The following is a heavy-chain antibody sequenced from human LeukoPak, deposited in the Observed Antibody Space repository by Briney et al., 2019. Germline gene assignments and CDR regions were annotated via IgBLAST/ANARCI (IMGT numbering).Heavy chain of an antibody. CDR2: ISNDGGGT. J-gene: IGHJ4*02. D-gene: IGHD1-14*01. CDR1: GFIFNNYG. V-gene: IGHV3-23*01. CDR3: TRYNNDHFDY. Sequence: PGGSLRLSCAASGFIFNNYGLIWVRQAPGKGLEWVSAISNDGGGTNYADSVKGRFTISRDNSKNTMSVQMDDLRAEDTAVYYCTRYNNDHFDYWGQGTLVTVSS.